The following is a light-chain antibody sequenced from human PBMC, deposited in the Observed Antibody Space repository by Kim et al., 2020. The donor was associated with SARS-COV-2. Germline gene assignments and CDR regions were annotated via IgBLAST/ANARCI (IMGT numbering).Light chain of an antibody. V-gene: IGKV1-5*03. CDR1: QSTSSW. CDR3: QQYNSYST. J-gene: IGKJ1*01. Sequence: SASVGDRVTITCRASQSTSSWLAKYHQKPGKAPKLRIYNASSVESGLPSRFSGSGSVREFTLTISSLKPDDFAAYYCQQYNSYSTSGEGTKEDIK. CDR2: NAS.